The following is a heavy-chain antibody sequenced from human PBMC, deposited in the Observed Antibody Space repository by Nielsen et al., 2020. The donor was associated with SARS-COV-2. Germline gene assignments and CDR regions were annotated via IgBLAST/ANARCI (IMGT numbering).Heavy chain of an antibody. D-gene: IGHD6-13*01. CDR2: INTNTGNP. CDR1: GYTFTSYA. Sequence: ASVKVSCTPSGYTFTSYAMNWVRQAPGQGLEWMGWINTNTGNPTYAQGFTGRFVFSFDTSVSTAYLQISSLKAEDTAVYYCARAAPGSSWYYYGMDVWGQGTTVTVSS. J-gene: IGHJ6*02. CDR3: ARAAPGSSWYYYGMDV. V-gene: IGHV7-4-1*02.